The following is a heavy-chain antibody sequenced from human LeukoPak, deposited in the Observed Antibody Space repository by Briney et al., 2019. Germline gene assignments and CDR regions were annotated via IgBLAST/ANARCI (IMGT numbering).Heavy chain of an antibody. V-gene: IGHV3-74*01. CDR3: ARDIYYTDSGGYYFETYAFDI. Sequence: GGSLRLSCTASGFTFSSYWMHWVRQVPGKGLVWVSRMNSDGSTTIYADSVKGRFTISRDNAKNTLYLQMNSLRAEDTAVYYCARDIYYTDSGGYYFETYAFDIWGQGTMVTVSS. D-gene: IGHD3-22*01. CDR2: MNSDGSTT. J-gene: IGHJ3*02. CDR1: GFTFSSYW.